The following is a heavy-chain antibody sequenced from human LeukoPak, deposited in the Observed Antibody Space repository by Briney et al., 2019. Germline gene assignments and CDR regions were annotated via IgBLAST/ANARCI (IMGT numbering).Heavy chain of an antibody. D-gene: IGHD3-10*01. CDR3: ARDHAMVRGGSPYFDY. J-gene: IGHJ4*02. V-gene: IGHV1-3*01. Sequence: ASVKVSCKASGYTFTSYAMHWVRQAPGQRREWMGWINAGNGNTKYSQKFQGRVTITRDTSASTAYMELSSLRSEDTAVYYCARDHAMVRGGSPYFDYWGQGTLVTVSS. CDR2: INAGNGNT. CDR1: GYTFTSYA.